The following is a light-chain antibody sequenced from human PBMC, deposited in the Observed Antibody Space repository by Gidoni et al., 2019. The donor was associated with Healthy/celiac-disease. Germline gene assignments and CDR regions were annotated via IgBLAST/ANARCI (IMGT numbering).Light chain of an antibody. CDR2: DVS. CDR1: SSDVGGYNY. J-gene: IGLJ3*02. CDR3: CSYAGSFWV. V-gene: IGLV2-11*01. Sequence: QSALTQPRSVSGSHGQSVTISCTGTSSDVGGYNYVSWYQQHPGKAPQLMIYDVSKRPSGVPDRFSGSKSGNTASLTISGLQAEDEADYYCCSYAGSFWVFGGGTKLTVL.